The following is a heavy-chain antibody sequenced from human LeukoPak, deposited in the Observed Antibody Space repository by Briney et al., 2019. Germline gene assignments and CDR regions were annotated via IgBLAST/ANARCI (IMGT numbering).Heavy chain of an antibody. D-gene: IGHD3-3*01. Sequence: GGSLRLSCAASGITVSSNYMSWVRQAPGKGLEWVSIIYGGSTTYYADSVKGRFTISRDNPKNTLYLQMNSLRAEDTAVYYCAKGVTIFGVVSFDYWGQGTLVTVSS. CDR1: GITVSSNY. CDR2: IYGGSTT. J-gene: IGHJ4*02. CDR3: AKGVTIFGVVSFDY. V-gene: IGHV3-53*01.